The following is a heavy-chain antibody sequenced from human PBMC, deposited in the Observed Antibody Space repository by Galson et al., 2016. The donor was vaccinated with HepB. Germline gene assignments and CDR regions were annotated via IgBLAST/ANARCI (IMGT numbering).Heavy chain of an antibody. J-gene: IGHJ4*02. CDR2: ILYDGSNK. Sequence: SLRLSCAASGFTFSTYAMHWVRQAPGKGLEWVAVILYDGSNKYYADSVKGRFTISRDNSKNTVYLQMNSLRAEDTAVYYCAKDLGKKITVVRGLMLGYFDYWGQGTLVTVSS. CDR3: AKDLGKKITVVRGLMLGYFDY. CDR1: GFTFSTYA. D-gene: IGHD3-10*01. V-gene: IGHV3-30*18.